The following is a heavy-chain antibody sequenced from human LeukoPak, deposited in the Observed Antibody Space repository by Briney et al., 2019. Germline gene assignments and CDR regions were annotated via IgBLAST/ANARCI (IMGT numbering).Heavy chain of an antibody. CDR3: VRSHDIVGATYFDC. D-gene: IGHD1-26*01. Sequence: GGSLRLSCSASGFTFSSYAVHWVRQAPGKGLEYISSITNNGGTTYYTDSVKGSFTISRDNSKDTLYLQMSSLRAEDTAVYYCVRSHDIVGATYFDCWGQGTLVTVSS. J-gene: IGHJ4*02. CDR2: ITNNGGTT. V-gene: IGHV3-64D*09. CDR1: GFTFSSYA.